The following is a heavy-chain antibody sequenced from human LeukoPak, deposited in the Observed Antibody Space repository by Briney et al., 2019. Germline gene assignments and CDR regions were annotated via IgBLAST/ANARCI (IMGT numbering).Heavy chain of an antibody. Sequence: GASVKVSCKASGYTFTSYGISWVRQAPGQGLEWMGWISAYNGNTNYAQKLQGRVTMTTDTSTSTAYMELRSLRSDGTAVYYCARAYYYGSLGFYYYYGMDVWGQGTTVTVSS. J-gene: IGHJ6*02. CDR2: ISAYNGNT. V-gene: IGHV1-18*01. CDR3: ARAYYYGSLGFYYYYGMDV. CDR1: GYTFTSYG. D-gene: IGHD3-10*01.